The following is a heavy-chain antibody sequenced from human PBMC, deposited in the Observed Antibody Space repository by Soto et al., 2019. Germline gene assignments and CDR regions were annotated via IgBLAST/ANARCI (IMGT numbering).Heavy chain of an antibody. D-gene: IGHD6-19*01. CDR1: GGSISSGGYS. Sequence: PSETLSLTCAVSGGSISSGGYSLSWIRQPPGKGLEWIGYIYHSGSTYYNPSLKSRVTISVDRSKNQFSLKLSSVTAADTAVYYCARDGMVAGTFDYWGQGTLVTVSS. J-gene: IGHJ4*02. V-gene: IGHV4-30-2*01. CDR2: IYHSGST. CDR3: ARDGMVAGTFDY.